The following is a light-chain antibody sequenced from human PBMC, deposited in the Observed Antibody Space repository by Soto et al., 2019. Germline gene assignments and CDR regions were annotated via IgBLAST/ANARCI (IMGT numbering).Light chain of an antibody. CDR1: RSNSGAGYD. V-gene: IGLV1-40*01. J-gene: IGLJ2*01. CDR3: QSYDSSLSGYVV. CDR2: GNS. Sequence: QSVLAQPPSVSGAPGQRVTISCTGSRSNSGAGYDVHWYQQLPGTAPKLLIYGNSNRPSGVPDRFSGSKSGTSASLAITGLQAEDEADYYCQSYDSSLSGYVVFGGGTKLTVL.